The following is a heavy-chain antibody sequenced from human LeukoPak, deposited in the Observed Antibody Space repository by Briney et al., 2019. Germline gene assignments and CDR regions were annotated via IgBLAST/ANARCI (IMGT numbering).Heavy chain of an antibody. D-gene: IGHD1-26*01. CDR2: IYYSGST. V-gene: IGHV4-39*01. Sequence: PSETLSLTCTVPGGSISSNSYFWGWIRQPPGKGLEWIGSIYYSGSTYYNPSLKSRVTISVDTSKNQFSLKLSSVTAADTAVYYCARTPRIVGATPPYYFDYWGQGTLVTVSS. CDR1: GGSISSNSYF. J-gene: IGHJ4*02. CDR3: ARTPRIVGATPPYYFDY.